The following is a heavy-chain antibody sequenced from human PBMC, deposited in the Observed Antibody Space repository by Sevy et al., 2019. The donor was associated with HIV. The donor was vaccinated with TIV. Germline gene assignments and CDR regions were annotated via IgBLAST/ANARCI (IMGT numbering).Heavy chain of an antibody. CDR2: IRGSGGST. D-gene: IGHD3-22*01. CDR3: AKDRDPDYYDSSGTYFDL. Sequence: GGSLRLSCAASGFTFSSYAMSWVRQAPGKGLEWVSAIRGSGGSTYYADSVKGRFTISRDNSKNTLYLQMNSLRAEDTAVYYCAKDRDPDYYDSSGTYFDLWGRGTLVTVSS. J-gene: IGHJ2*01. CDR1: GFTFSSYA. V-gene: IGHV3-23*01.